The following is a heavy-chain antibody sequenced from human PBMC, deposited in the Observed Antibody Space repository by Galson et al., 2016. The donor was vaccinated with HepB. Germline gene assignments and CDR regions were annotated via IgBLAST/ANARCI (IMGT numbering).Heavy chain of an antibody. V-gene: IGHV1-8*01. CDR2: MNTDSGNS. CDR3: VRGGVSGQYAWKGAEH. CDR1: GYTFTNYD. D-gene: IGHD2-15*01. Sequence: SVKVSCKASGYTFTNYDINWVRQATGQGLEWMGWMNTDSGNSGYQQKFRGRVTMTADTSISTAYMELSSLTSEDTAVYFCVRGGVSGQYAWKGAEHWGQGTVVTVSS. J-gene: IGHJ1*01.